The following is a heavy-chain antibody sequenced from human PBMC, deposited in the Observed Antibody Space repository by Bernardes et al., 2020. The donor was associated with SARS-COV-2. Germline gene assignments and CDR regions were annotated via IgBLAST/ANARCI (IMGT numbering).Heavy chain of an antibody. CDR1: GFTFRNYA. CDR2: ISGSGGNT. J-gene: IGHJ5*02. Sequence: VGSLILSCAPSGFTFRNYAMSWVRQAPGQGLEWVSAISGSGGNTYYADSVKGRFTISRDNSKNTLYLQMNSLRAEDTAVYYCAKEGYNWNDVNWFDPWGQGTLVTVSS. CDR3: AKEGYNWNDVNWFDP. V-gene: IGHV3-23*01. D-gene: IGHD1-1*01.